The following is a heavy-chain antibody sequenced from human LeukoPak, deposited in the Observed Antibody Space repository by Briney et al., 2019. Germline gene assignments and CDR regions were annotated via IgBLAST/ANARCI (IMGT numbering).Heavy chain of an antibody. D-gene: IGHD6-6*01. Sequence: GGSLRLSCAASGFTFDDYAMHWVRQAPGKGLEWVSGISWNSGSLGYADSVKGRFTISRDNAKNSLYLQMNSLRAEDMALYYCAKDKGLYSSSIDYWGQGTLVTVSS. V-gene: IGHV3-9*03. J-gene: IGHJ4*02. CDR2: ISWNSGSL. CDR3: AKDKGLYSSSIDY. CDR1: GFTFDDYA.